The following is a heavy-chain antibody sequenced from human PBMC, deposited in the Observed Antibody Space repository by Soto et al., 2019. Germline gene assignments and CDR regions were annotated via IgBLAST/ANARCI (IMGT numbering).Heavy chain of an antibody. J-gene: IGHJ4*02. CDR1: GDTLITHY. D-gene: IGHD3-16*01. V-gene: IGHV1-46*01. Sequence: QVQLVQSGAEVKKPGSSVRVSCQASGDTLITHYMHWVRQAPGQRLEWIGIINPRGGYTTYAQKFKDRVTMTSDTSTSTVYMELSSLRSEATAVYYSAREFLGRINALAYWGQGPLITVS. CDR2: INPRGGYT. CDR3: AREFLGRINALAY.